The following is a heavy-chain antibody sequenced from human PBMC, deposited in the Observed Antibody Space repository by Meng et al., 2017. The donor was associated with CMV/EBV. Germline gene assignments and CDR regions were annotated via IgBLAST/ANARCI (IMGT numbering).Heavy chain of an antibody. J-gene: IGHJ4*02. CDR3: SYRYHFDD. D-gene: IGHD2-2*01. Sequence: GASLKISCAASGFTVSGNHISWVRQAPGKGLEWISVIYNDDSTHYVDSVKGRFTISRDDSKNTRYLQMNSLRAEDTAVYYCSYRYHFDDWGQGTMVTVSS. CDR2: IYNDDST. V-gene: IGHV3-53*01. CDR1: GFTVSGNH.